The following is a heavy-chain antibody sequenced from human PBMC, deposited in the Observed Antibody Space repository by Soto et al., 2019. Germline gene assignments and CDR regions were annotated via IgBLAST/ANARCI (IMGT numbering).Heavy chain of an antibody. V-gene: IGHV1-2*02. CDR1: GYTSTGYY. CDR3: ARALYGDYVPPFDY. J-gene: IGHJ4*02. D-gene: IGHD4-17*01. Sequence: ASVKVSCKASGYTSTGYYMHWVRQAPGQGLEWMGWINPNSGGTNYAQKFQGRVTMTRDTSISTAYMELSRLRSDDTAVYYCARALYGDYVPPFDYWGQGTLVTVSS. CDR2: INPNSGGT.